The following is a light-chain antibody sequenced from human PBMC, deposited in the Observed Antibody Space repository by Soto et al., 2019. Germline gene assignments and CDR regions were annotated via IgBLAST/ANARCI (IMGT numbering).Light chain of an antibody. V-gene: IGKV3-11*01. CDR3: QQRSNWNLT. J-gene: IGKJ1*01. Sequence: EIVLTQSPATLSLSPGESATLSCRASQSVSSYLAWYQQKPGQAPRLLIYDASNRATGIPARFSGSGSGTDFTLTISSLEPEDFAVYYCQQRSNWNLTFGQGTKVEIK. CDR2: DAS. CDR1: QSVSSY.